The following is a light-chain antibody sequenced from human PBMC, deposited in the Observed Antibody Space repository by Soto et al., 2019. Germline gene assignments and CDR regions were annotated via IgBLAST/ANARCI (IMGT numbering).Light chain of an antibody. CDR1: QSVSNN. CDR3: QQYNNWLPIT. V-gene: IGKV3-15*01. J-gene: IGKJ5*01. CDR2: GAS. Sequence: IVLTQSPGTLSLTPGERATLSCRASQSVSNNYLAWYQQKPGQAPRLLIYGASNRATGIPARFSGSGSGTEFTLTISSLQSEDFAVYYCQQYNNWLPITFGQGTRLEI.